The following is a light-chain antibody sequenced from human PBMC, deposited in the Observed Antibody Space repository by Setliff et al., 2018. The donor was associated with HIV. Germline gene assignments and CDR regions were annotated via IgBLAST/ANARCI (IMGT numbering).Light chain of an antibody. Sequence: QSALTQPASVSGSPGQSITISCTGTSSDVGSYNFVSWYQQHPGKAPKLMIYEVTKRPSGVSSRFSGSKSGNTASLTISGLQAEDEADYSCCSYAGDAIILFGGGTQLTVL. V-gene: IGLV2-23*02. J-gene: IGLJ2*01. CDR1: SSDVGSYNF. CDR2: EVT. CDR3: CSYAGDAIIL.